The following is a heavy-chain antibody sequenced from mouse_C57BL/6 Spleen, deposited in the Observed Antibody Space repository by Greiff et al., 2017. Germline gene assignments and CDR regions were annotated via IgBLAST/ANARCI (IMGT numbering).Heavy chain of an antibody. CDR1: GFSLTRYG. CDR2: IWRGGST. Sequence: VQLVESGPGLVQPSQRLSITCTVSGFSLTRYGVHWVRQSPGQGLEWLGVIWRGGSTDYNAAFISRLRISKDDSKSPVFFKMNSLQADDTAIYYCASPYYGSYWYFDVWGTGTTVTVSS. J-gene: IGHJ1*03. CDR3: ASPYYGSYWYFDV. V-gene: IGHV2-2*01. D-gene: IGHD1-1*01.